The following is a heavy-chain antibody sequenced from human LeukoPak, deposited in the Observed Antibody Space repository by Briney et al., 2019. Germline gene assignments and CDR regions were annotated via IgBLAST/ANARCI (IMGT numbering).Heavy chain of an antibody. CDR2: ISSSSSYI. V-gene: IGHV3-21*01. Sequence: GGSLRLSCAASGFTFSSYSLNWVRQAPGKGLEWVSSISSSSSYIYYADSVMGRFTISRDNAKNSLYLQMNSLRAEDTAVYYCARDNQYSSGWFDYWGQGTLVTVSS. J-gene: IGHJ4*02. CDR3: ARDNQYSSGWFDY. CDR1: GFTFSSYS. D-gene: IGHD6-19*01.